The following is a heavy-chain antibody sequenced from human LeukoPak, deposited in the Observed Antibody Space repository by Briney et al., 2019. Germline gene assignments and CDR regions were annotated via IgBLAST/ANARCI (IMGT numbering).Heavy chain of an antibody. J-gene: IGHJ4*02. CDR1: GFTFSNYW. CDR3: ASGRQLGY. Sequence: GGSLRLSCAASGFTFSNYWMSWVREAPGKGLEWVANIKEDGSEKYYVDSVKGRFTISRDNARNSLYLQMNSLRAEDTAVYYCASGRQLGYWGQGTLVTVSS. D-gene: IGHD6-13*01. V-gene: IGHV3-7*01. CDR2: IKEDGSEK.